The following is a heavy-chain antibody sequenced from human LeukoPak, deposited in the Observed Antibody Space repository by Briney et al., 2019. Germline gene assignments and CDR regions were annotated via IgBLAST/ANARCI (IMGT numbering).Heavy chain of an antibody. V-gene: IGHV4-59*02. CDR2: MHGSGSP. J-gene: IGHJ3*02. Sequence: PSETLSLTCTVSGASVRSDHWNWIRQPPGKGLEWIAYMHGSGSPNYNPSLASRLTLSVDATENLLSLKLTSVTAADTAVYFCARDLSVNAFDIWGQGTLVTVSS. CDR3: ARDLSVNAFDI. D-gene: IGHD2/OR15-2a*01. CDR1: GASVRSDH.